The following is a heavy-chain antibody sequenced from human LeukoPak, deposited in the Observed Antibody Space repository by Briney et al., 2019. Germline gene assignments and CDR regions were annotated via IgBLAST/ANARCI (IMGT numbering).Heavy chain of an antibody. J-gene: IGHJ4*02. CDR3: ARPKSGYFTSYFDY. CDR2: LSYDGSNK. D-gene: IGHD3-3*01. V-gene: IGHV3-30*04. CDR1: GFTFSSYA. Sequence: GGSLRLSCAASGFTFSSYAMHWLRHATGKGLEWGAVLSYDGSNKYYVDSVKGRFTISRDNSKNTLYLKMNNLRAEDTAAYYCARPKSGYFTSYFDYWGQGALVTVSS.